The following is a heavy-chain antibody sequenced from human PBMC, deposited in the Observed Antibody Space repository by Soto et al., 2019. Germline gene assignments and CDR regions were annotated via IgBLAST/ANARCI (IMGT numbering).Heavy chain of an antibody. D-gene: IGHD5-12*01. CDR3: ATGVATTEWDS. CDR1: GGSISSNY. Sequence: QVQLQESGPGLVKPSETLSLTCTVSGGSISSNYWSWIRQPPGKGLEWIAYVFYSGHSDYNPSLKSQVTLSVDTSKNQFSLTMTSVTAADTAVYYCATGVATTEWDSWGQGTLVTVSS. V-gene: IGHV4-59*08. J-gene: IGHJ4*02. CDR2: VFYSGHS.